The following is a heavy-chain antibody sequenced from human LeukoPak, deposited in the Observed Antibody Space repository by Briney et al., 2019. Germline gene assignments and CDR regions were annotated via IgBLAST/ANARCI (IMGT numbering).Heavy chain of an antibody. J-gene: IGHJ4*02. V-gene: IGHV4-59*01. CDR2: IYYSGTT. D-gene: IGHD6-13*01. CDR3: ASGSAVAAAGDY. Sequence: SETLSLTCTVSGGSISSYYWSWIRQPPGQGLEWIGYIYYSGTTNYNPSLKSRVTISVDTSKNQFSLKLSSVTAADTAVYYCASGSAVAAAGDYWGQGTLVTVSS. CDR1: GGSISSYY.